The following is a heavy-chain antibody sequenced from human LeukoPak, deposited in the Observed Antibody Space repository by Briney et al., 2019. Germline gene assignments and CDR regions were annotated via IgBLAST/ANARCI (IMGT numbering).Heavy chain of an antibody. CDR2: ISAYNGNT. CDR3: ARGDYYDSSGYYYPDAFDI. V-gene: IGHV1-18*01. D-gene: IGHD3-22*01. CDR1: GYTFTTYG. J-gene: IGHJ3*02. Sequence: ASVKVSCKASGYTFTTYGISWVRQAPGQGLEWMGWISAYNGNTNYAQKSQGRVTMTTDTSTSTAYMELRSLRSDDTAVYYCARGDYYDSSGYYYPDAFDIWGQGTMVTVSS.